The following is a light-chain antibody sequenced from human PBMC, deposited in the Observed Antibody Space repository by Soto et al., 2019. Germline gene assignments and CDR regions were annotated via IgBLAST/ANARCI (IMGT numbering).Light chain of an antibody. CDR3: QQYNSYSGT. CDR1: QSISSW. V-gene: IGKV1-5*01. J-gene: IGKJ1*01. Sequence: DIPMTQSPSTLSASVGDRVTITCRASQSISSWVAWYQQKPGKAPKLLIYDASSLESGVPSRFSGSGSGTEFTITISSLQPDDFATYYCQQYNSYSGTFGQGTKVEIK. CDR2: DAS.